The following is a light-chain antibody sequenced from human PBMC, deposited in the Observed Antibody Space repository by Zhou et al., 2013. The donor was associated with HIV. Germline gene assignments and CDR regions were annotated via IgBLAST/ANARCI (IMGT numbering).Light chain of an antibody. CDR3: SSYTSSSTLV. CDR2: DVS. Sequence: QSALTQPASVSGSPGQSITISCTGTSSDVGGYNHICWYQHHPGKAPKLMIYDVSKRPSGVSNRFSGSKSGNTASLTISGLQAEDEADYYCSSYTSSSTLVFGGGTRLTVL. CDR1: SSDVGGYNH. V-gene: IGLV2-14*03. J-gene: IGLJ3*02.